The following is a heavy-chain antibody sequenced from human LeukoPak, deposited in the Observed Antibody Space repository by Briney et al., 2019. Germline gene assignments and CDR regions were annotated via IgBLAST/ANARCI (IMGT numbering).Heavy chain of an antibody. V-gene: IGHV1-8*01. J-gene: IGHJ4*02. CDR3: AIMITFGGVIAPYDY. D-gene: IGHD3-16*02. CDR2: MNPNSGNT. Sequence: GASVRVSCKASGYTFTSYVINWVRQATGQGLEWMGWMNPNSGNTGYAQKFQGRVTMTRNTSISTAYMELSSLRSEDTAVYYCAIMITFGGVIAPYDYWGQGTLVTVSS. CDR1: GYTFTSYV.